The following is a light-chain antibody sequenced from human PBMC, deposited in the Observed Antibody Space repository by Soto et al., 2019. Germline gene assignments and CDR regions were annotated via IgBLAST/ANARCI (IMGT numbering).Light chain of an antibody. CDR1: LSVGTN. V-gene: IGKV3-15*01. CDR2: GAS. CDR3: QQYSRGPYA. Sequence: EMVMTQSPATLSLSLGERATLSCRASLSVGTNLAWYQQKPGQVPRLLIYGASTRAPRIPARFSGSGSGTDFTLTIASLQSEDLGVYYCQQYSRGPYAFGQGTKLEIK. J-gene: IGKJ2*01.